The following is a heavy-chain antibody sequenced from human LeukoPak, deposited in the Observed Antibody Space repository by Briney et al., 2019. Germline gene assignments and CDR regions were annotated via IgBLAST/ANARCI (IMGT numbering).Heavy chain of an antibody. V-gene: IGHV4-30-2*01. CDR3: ARGEVTTSLSFDY. CDR1: GGSISIGGYS. Sequence: SETLSLTCAVSGGSISIGGYSWSWIRQPPGKGLEWIGYIYHSGITYYNPSLKSRVTISVDRSKNQFSLKLTSVTAADTAVYYCARGEVTTSLSFDYWGQGTLVTVSS. CDR2: IYHSGIT. J-gene: IGHJ4*02. D-gene: IGHD4-17*01.